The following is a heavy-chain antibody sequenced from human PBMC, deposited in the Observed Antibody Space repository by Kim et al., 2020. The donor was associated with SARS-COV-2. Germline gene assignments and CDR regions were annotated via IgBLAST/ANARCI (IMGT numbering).Heavy chain of an antibody. CDR2: IYYSGST. D-gene: IGHD3-3*01. J-gene: IGHJ5*02. CDR3: ARLQLRRITMFGVVEKGNWFDL. V-gene: IGHV4-39*01. Sequence: SETLSLTCTVSGGSISSSSYYWGWIRQPPGKGLEWIGSIYYSGSTYFNPSLKSRVTISVDTSKNQFSLKLSSVTAADTAVYYWARLQLRRITMFGVVEKGNWFDLWGQGTLVTVFS. CDR1: GGSISSSSYY.